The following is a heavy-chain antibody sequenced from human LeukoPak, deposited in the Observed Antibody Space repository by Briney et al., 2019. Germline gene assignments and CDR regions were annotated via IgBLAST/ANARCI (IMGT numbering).Heavy chain of an antibody. D-gene: IGHD1-26*01. V-gene: IGHV4-38-2*02. J-gene: IGHJ5*02. Sequence: SETLSLTXAVSGYSISSGYYWGWIRQPPGKGLEWIGSIYHSGSTYYNPSLKSRVTISVDTSKNQFSLKLSSVTAADTAVYYCARDNSGSYYGAWGQGTLVTVSS. CDR3: ARDNSGSYYGA. CDR2: IYHSGST. CDR1: GYSISSGYY.